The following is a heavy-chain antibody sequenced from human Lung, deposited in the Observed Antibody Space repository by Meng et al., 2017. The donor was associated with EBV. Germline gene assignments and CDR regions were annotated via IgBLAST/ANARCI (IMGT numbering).Heavy chain of an antibody. CDR2: IFHIGST. J-gene: IGHJ4*02. Sequence: QGRLEDWGPGLVKPSGTLSLTCAVSGGSIRSDDWWTWVRQPPGKGLEWIGEIFHIGSTNYTPSLKSRVTISIDKSKNQFSLKLSSVTAADTAVYYCARAPPLRAQEEDHLRKWGQGILVTVSS. D-gene: IGHD4-17*01. CDR3: ARAPPLRAQEEDHLRK. CDR1: GGSIRSDDW. V-gene: IGHV4-4*02.